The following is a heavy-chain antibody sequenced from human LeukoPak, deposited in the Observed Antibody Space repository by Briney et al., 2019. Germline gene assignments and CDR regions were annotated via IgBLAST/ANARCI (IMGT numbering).Heavy chain of an antibody. CDR2: ISGSGSST. V-gene: IGHV3-23*01. CDR3: AKYGLPGIAVAGIPSAYFDY. J-gene: IGHJ4*02. Sequence: GGSLRLSCAASGFSFSSYAMSWVRQAPGKGLEWVSSISGSGSSTYYADSVKGRFTISRDNSKNTLYLQMNSLRAEDTAVDYCAKYGLPGIAVAGIPSAYFDYWGQGTLVTVSS. D-gene: IGHD6-19*01. CDR1: GFSFSSYA.